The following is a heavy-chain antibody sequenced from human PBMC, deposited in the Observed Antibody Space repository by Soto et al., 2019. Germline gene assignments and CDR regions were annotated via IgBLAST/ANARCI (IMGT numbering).Heavy chain of an antibody. J-gene: IGHJ4*02. CDR1: GGSFSGYY. CDR2: INHSGST. V-gene: IGHV4-34*01. CDR3: AGFRVTAIIDY. D-gene: IGHD2-21*02. Sequence: SETLSLTCAVYGGSFSGYYWSWIRQPPGKGLEWIGEINHSGSTNYNPSLKSRVTISVDTSKNQFSLKLSSVTAADTAVYYCAGFRVTAIIDYWGQGTLVTVSS.